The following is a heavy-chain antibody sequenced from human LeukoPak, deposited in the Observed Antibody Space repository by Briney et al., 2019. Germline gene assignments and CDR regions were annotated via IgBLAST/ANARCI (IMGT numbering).Heavy chain of an antibody. J-gene: IGHJ4*02. V-gene: IGHV4-39*07. CDR1: GGSISSSSYY. Sequence: PSETLSLTCTVSGGSISSSSYYWGWIRQPPGKGLEWIGSIYYSGSTYYNPSLKSRVTISVDTSKNQFSLKLSSVTAADTAVYYCASSSWVQIFDYWGQGTLVTVSS. CDR3: ASSSWVQIFDY. D-gene: IGHD6-6*01. CDR2: IYYSGST.